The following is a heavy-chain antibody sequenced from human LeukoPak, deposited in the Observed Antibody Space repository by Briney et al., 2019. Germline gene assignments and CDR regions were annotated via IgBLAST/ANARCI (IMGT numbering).Heavy chain of an antibody. Sequence: PGGSLRLSCVASGFTFSSYAMSWVRQAPGKGLEWVSAISDGGGDTYYVDSVRGRFTISRDNSKNTLYLQMNSLRAEDTAVCYCAKDIRGSGNYGWFDPWGQGTLVTVPS. V-gene: IGHV3-23*01. D-gene: IGHD3-10*01. CDR3: AKDIRGSGNYGWFDP. CDR1: GFTFSSYA. J-gene: IGHJ5*02. CDR2: ISDGGGDT.